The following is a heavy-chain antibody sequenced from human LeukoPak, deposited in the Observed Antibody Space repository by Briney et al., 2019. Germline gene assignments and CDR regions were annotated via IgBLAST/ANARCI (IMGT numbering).Heavy chain of an antibody. CDR1: GFNFDAYA. CDR3: AKDKAGTIVWYGRWAIGLFDY. D-gene: IGHD6-13*01. CDR2: ISADGGST. V-gene: IGHV3-43*02. Sequence: GGSLRLSCAASGFNFDAYAMHWVRQAPGKGLQWISLISADGGSTYYADSVKGRFTISRDNSKNSLYLQMNSLTTEDTAFYYCAKDKAGTIVWYGRWAIGLFDYWGQGTLLTGSS. J-gene: IGHJ4*02.